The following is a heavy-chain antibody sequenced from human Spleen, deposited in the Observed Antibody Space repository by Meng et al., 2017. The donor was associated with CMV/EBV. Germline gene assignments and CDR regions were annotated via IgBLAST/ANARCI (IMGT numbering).Heavy chain of an antibody. CDR1: GFTFSSYG. J-gene: IGHJ4*02. Sequence: QVQLVESGGGVVQPGGSLSLSCAASGFTFSSYGMHWVRQAPGKGLEWVAFIRYDGSNKYYADSVKGRFTISRDNSKNTLYLQMNSLRAEDTAVYYCAKIEYWGQGTLVTVSS. CDR3: AKIEY. V-gene: IGHV3-30*02. CDR2: IRYDGSNK.